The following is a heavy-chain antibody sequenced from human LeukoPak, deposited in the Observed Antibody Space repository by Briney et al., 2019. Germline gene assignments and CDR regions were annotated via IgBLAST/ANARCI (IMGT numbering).Heavy chain of an antibody. CDR1: GFTFSSYW. CDR2: INSDGSST. V-gene: IGHV3-74*01. Sequence: GGSLRLSCAASGFTFSSYWMHWVRQAPGKGLVWVSRINSDGSSTSYADSVKGRFTISRDNAKNTLYLQMNSLRAEDTAVYYCARDGLERGGLYYYDSSGYYDYWGQGTLVTVSS. D-gene: IGHD3-22*01. J-gene: IGHJ4*02. CDR3: ARDGLERGGLYYYDSSGYYDY.